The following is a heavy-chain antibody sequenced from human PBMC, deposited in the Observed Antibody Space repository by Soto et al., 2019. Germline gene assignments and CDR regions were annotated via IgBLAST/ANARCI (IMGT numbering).Heavy chain of an antibody. CDR2: IIPIFGTA. J-gene: IGHJ4*02. CDR3: ARARALWFGEFHMYYFDY. Sequence: VQLVQSGAEVKKPGSSVKVSCKASGGTFSSYAISWVRQAPGQGLEWMGGIIPIFGTANYAQKFQGRVTITADESTSTAYMELSSLRSEDTAVYYCARARALWFGEFHMYYFDYWGQGTLVTVSS. D-gene: IGHD3-10*01. V-gene: IGHV1-69*01. CDR1: GGTFSSYA.